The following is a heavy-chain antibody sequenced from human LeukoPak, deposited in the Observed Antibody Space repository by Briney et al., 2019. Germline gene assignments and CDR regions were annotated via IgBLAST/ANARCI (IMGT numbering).Heavy chain of an antibody. CDR3: ARDRVTYSYYYYYGMDV. J-gene: IGHJ6*02. CDR2: ISYDGSNK. Sequence: GGSLRPSCAASGFTFSSYAMHWVRQAPGKGLEWVAVISYDGSNKYYADSVKGRFTISRDNSKNTLYLQMNSLRAEDTAVYYCARDRVTYSYYYYYGMDVWGQGTTVTVSS. D-gene: IGHD5-18*01. CDR1: GFTFSSYA. V-gene: IGHV3-30-3*01.